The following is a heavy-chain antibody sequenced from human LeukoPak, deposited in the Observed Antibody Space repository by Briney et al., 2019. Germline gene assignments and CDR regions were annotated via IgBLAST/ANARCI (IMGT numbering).Heavy chain of an antibody. Sequence: SETLSLTCAVSGGSLIDYYWSWIRQPPGKGLEWIGEISHSGSTRYSPSLKSRVTVSVDTSNNQFFLNLTSVTAADTAVYYCARQDKDVWNYYNMDVWGKGTTVTVSS. CDR1: GGSLIDYY. CDR3: ARQDKDVWNYYNMDV. D-gene: IGHD3-3*01. V-gene: IGHV4-34*01. CDR2: ISHSGST. J-gene: IGHJ6*03.